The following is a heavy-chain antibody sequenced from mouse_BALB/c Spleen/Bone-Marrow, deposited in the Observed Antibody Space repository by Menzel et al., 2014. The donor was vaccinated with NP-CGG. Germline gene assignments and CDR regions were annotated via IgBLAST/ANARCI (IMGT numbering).Heavy chain of an antibody. CDR2: INPSTGYT. V-gene: IGHV1-7*01. Sequence: QVQLQQPGAELAKPGASVKMSCKASGYTFTSYWMHWVKQGPGQGLEWIGYINPSTGYTEYNQKFKDKATLTADKSSSTAYMQLSSLTSEDSAVYYCARQITTVDYAMDYWGQGTSVTVSS. J-gene: IGHJ4*01. D-gene: IGHD1-1*01. CDR3: ARQITTVDYAMDY. CDR1: GYTFTSYW.